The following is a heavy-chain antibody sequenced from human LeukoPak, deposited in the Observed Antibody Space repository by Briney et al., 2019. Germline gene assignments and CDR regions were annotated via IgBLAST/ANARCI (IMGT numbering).Heavy chain of an antibody. CDR1: GYSISSGYY. CDR3: ARRWGYGDINWFDP. D-gene: IGHD4-17*01. V-gene: IGHV4-38-2*02. Sequence: KPSETLSLTCTVSGYSISSGYYWGWIRQPPGKGLEWIGSIYHSGSTYYNPSLKSRVTISVDTSKNQFSLKLSSVTAADTAVYYCARRWGYGDINWFDPWGQGTLVTVSS. CDR2: IYHSGST. J-gene: IGHJ5*02.